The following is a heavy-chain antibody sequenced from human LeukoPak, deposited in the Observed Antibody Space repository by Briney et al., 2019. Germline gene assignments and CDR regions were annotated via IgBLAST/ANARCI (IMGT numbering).Heavy chain of an antibody. CDR3: ARHPPPPGYSYGSPEYYFDY. CDR2: IIPIFGTA. J-gene: IGHJ4*02. CDR1: GGTFISYA. V-gene: IGHV1-69*06. D-gene: IGHD5-18*01. Sequence: SVKVSCKASGGTFISYAISWVRQAPGQGLEWMGGIIPIFGTANYAQKFQGRVTITADKSTSTAYMELSSLRSEDTAVYYCARHPPPPGYSYGSPEYYFDYWGQGTLVTVSS.